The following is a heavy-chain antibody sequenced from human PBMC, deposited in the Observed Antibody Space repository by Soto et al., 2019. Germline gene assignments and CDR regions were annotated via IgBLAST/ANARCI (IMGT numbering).Heavy chain of an antibody. Sequence: QPGGSLRLSCAVSGFTFNSNDMTWVRQAPGKGLEWVSTISSSGAFTYHADSVRGRLTISRDNSKNTVYLQMNSLRAEDTAVYYCVKHQVSLVRGISPFDYWGQGALVTVSS. CDR3: VKHQVSLVRGISPFDY. CDR2: ISSSGAFT. V-gene: IGHV3-23*01. CDR1: GFTFNSND. J-gene: IGHJ4*02. D-gene: IGHD3-10*01.